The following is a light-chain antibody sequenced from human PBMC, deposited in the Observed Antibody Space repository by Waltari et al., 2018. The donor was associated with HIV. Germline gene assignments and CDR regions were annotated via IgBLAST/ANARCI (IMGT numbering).Light chain of an antibody. CDR2: DVS. V-gene: IGLV2-14*03. CDR3: SSYTSSSTLYV. J-gene: IGLJ1*01. CDR1: SSDVGGYNY. Sequence: QSALTQPASVSGSPGQSITISCTGTSSDVGGYNYASWYQQHPGKAPKLMLYDVSNLPSGVSNRFSGSKAVNTASLTISGLQAEDEADYYCSSYTSSSTLYVFGTGTKVTVL.